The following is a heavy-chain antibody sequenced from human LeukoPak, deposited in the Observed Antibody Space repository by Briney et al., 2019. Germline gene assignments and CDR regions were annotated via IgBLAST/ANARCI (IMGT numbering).Heavy chain of an antibody. J-gene: IGHJ6*02. CDR3: ARYCSSTSCAPAYYYYGMDV. V-gene: IGHV3-9*01. D-gene: IGHD2-2*01. Sequence: GRPLRLSCAASGFTFDDYAMHWVRQAPGKGLEWVSGISWNSGSIGYADSVKGRFTISRDNAKNSLYLQMNSLRAEDTALYYCARYCSSTSCAPAYYYYGMDVWGQGTTVTVSS. CDR2: ISWNSGSI. CDR1: GFTFDDYA.